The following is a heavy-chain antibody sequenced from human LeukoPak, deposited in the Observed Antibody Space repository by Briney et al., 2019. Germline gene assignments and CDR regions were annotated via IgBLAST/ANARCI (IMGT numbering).Heavy chain of an antibody. V-gene: IGHV4-39*01. CDR2: IYDCGST. CDR1: GGSISSSSYY. Sequence: PSETLSLTCTVSGGSISSSSYYWGWIRQPPGKGLEWIGSIYDCGSTYYNPSLKSRVTISVDTSKNQFSLKLSSVTAADTAVYYCARRLDSYFQHWGQGTLVTVSS. CDR3: ARRLDSYFQH. J-gene: IGHJ1*01. D-gene: IGHD6-19*01.